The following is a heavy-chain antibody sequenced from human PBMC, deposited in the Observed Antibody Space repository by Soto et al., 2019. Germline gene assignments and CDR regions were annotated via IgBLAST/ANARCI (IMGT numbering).Heavy chain of an antibody. CDR2: IIPIFGTA. CDR1: GGTFSSYA. D-gene: IGHD2-21*02. J-gene: IGHJ6*02. CDR3: ARVHCGGDCYRFYYYYGMDV. Sequence: SVKVSCKASGGTFSSYAISWVRQAPGQGLEWMGGIIPIFGTANYAQKFQGRVTITADKSTSTAYMELSSLRSEDTAVYYCARVHCGGDCYRFYYYYGMDVWGQGTTVTVSS. V-gene: IGHV1-69*06.